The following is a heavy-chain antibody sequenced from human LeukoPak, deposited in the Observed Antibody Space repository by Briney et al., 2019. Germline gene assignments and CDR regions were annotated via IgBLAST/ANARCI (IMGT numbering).Heavy chain of an antibody. V-gene: IGHV3-23*01. Sequence: PGGSLRLSCAASGFTFSSYAMSWVRQAPGKGLEWVSAISGSGGSTYYADSVKGRFTISRDNSKNTLYLQMNSLRAEDTAVYYCATLGLFYYYDSSGYYDPWGQGTLVTVS. CDR2: ISGSGGST. CDR1: GFTFSSYA. CDR3: ATLGLFYYYDSSGYYDP. J-gene: IGHJ5*02. D-gene: IGHD3-22*01.